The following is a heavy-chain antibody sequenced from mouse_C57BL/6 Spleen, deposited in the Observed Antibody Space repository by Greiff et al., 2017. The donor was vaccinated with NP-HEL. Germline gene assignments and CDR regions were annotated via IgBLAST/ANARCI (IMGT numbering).Heavy chain of an antibody. CDR3: ARDYYSNYGWFAY. D-gene: IGHD2-5*01. V-gene: IGHV5-12*01. CDR2: ISNGGGST. Sequence: EVKLVESGGGLVQPGGSLKLSCAASGFTFSDYYMYWVRQTPEKRLEWVAYISNGGGSTYYPDTVKGRFTISRDNAKNTLYLQMSRLKSEDTAMYYCARDYYSNYGWFAYWGQGTLVTVSA. CDR1: GFTFSDYY. J-gene: IGHJ3*01.